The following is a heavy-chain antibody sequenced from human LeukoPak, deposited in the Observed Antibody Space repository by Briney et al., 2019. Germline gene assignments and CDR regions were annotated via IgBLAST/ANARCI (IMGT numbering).Heavy chain of an antibody. CDR1: GFSIRNNW. CDR3: VRVDHGDYVAAIDV. V-gene: IGHV3-74*01. Sequence: GGSLRLSCTASGFSIRNNWMYWVRQAPGKGLVWVSRINSGGSDTSYADSVKGRFTISRDNAKNTVYLQTNSVRPEDTAVYHCVRVDHGDYVAAIDVWGQGTMVIVFS. CDR2: INSGGSDT. J-gene: IGHJ3*01. D-gene: IGHD4-17*01.